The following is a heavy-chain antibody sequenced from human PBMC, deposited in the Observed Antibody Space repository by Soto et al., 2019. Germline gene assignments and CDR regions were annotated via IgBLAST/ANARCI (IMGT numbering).Heavy chain of an antibody. CDR1: GGSFSGYY. CDR3: ARGRWLQLVPRVWVDP. Sequence: SETLSLTCAVYGGSFSGYYWSWIRQPPGKGLEWIGEINHSGRTNNNPSLTRRVTISVDTSKNQFSLKLSSVTAADTAVYSWARGRWLQLVPRVWVDPWGQGTRVTVAS. V-gene: IGHV4-34*01. D-gene: IGHD6-13*01. J-gene: IGHJ5*02. CDR2: INHSGRT.